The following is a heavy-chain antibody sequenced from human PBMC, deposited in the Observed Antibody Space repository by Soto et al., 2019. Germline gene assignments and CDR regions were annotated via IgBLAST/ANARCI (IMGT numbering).Heavy chain of an antibody. J-gene: IGHJ4*02. V-gene: IGHV3-23*01. D-gene: IGHD6-13*01. CDR3: AKKGLQQQDEFDY. Sequence: GSGGSTYYADSVKGRFTISRDNSKNTLYLQMNSLRAEDTAVYYCAKKGLQQQDEFDYWGQGSLVTVAS. CDR2: GSGGST.